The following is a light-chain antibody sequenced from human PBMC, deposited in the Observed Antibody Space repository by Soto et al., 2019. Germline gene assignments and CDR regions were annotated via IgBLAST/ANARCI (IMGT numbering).Light chain of an antibody. V-gene: IGLV2-23*01. Sequence: QSVLTQPASVSGSPGQSITISCTGTSSDVGGYNYVSWYQQHPGKAPKLMIYKGTQRPSGVSNRFSGSTSGNAASLTISGLQAGDEADYFCCSSAPESTYVFGTGTKSPS. CDR3: CSSAPESTYV. J-gene: IGLJ1*01. CDR1: SSDVGGYNY. CDR2: KGT.